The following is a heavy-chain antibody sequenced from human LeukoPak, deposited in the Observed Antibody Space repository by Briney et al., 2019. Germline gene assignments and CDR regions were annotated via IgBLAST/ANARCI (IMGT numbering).Heavy chain of an antibody. CDR1: GFTFSSYG. CDR3: ALLYCSGGSCDSSLEHYYYGMDV. CDR2: IWYDGSNK. V-gene: IGHV3-33*01. J-gene: IGHJ6*02. Sequence: GGSLRLSCAASGFTFSSYGMHWVRQAPGTGLEWVAVIWYDGSNKYYADSVKGRFTISRDNSKNTLYLQMNSLRAEDTAVYYCALLYCSGGSCDSSLEHYYYGMDVWGQGTTVTVSS. D-gene: IGHD2-15*01.